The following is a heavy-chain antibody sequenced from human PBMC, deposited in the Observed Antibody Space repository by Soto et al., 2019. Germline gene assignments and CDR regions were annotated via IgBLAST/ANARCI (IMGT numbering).Heavy chain of an antibody. CDR2: INQDGSEK. CDR3: ARAGLRARDAFDI. CDR1: GFTFSLYW. V-gene: IGHV3-7*03. Sequence: GGSLRLSCAASGFTFSLYWMSWVRQAPGKGLEWVANINQDGSEKNYVDSIKGRFTISRDNAKNSLYLQMDSLRVEDTAVYYCARAGLRARDAFDIWGQGTMVTVS. D-gene: IGHD6-6*01. J-gene: IGHJ3*02.